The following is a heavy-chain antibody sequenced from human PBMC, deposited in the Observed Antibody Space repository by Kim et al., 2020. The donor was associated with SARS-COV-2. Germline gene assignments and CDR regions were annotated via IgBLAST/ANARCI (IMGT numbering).Heavy chain of an antibody. Sequence: ASVKVSCKASGYTFTSYYMHWVRQAPGQGLEWMGIINPSGGSTSYAQKFQGRVTMTRDTSTSTVYMELSSLRSEDTAVYYWARTSRAITFGGVIVHFDYWGQGTLVTVSS. J-gene: IGHJ4*02. CDR1: GYTFTSYY. CDR2: INPSGGST. CDR3: ARTSRAITFGGVIVHFDY. V-gene: IGHV1-46*01. D-gene: IGHD3-16*02.